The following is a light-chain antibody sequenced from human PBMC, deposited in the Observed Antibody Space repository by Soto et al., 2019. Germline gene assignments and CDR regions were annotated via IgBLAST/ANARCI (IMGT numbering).Light chain of an antibody. Sequence: EIVLAQSPGTLSLSQGEGATLSCRASQSVSSSYLAWYQQKPGQAPRLLIYGASSRATGIPDRFSGSGSGTDFTLTISRLEPEDFALYYCGQFVSSPPRTFGQGTKVDIK. CDR2: GAS. J-gene: IGKJ1*01. V-gene: IGKV3-20*01. CDR1: QSVSSSY. CDR3: GQFVSSPPRT.